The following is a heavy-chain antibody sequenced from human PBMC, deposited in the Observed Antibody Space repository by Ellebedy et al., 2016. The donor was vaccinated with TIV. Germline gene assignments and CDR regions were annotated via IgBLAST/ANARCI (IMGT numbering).Heavy chain of an antibody. CDR1: GFTFGSFA. V-gene: IGHV3-23*01. CDR2: IGGDGRNT. D-gene: IGHD3-22*01. J-gene: IGHJ4*02. CDR3: AKGSSSGFTYDRVGFEY. Sequence: GGSLRLSCAASGFTFGSFAMHRVRQAPGKGLEWLSVIGGDGRNTYHADSVKGRFTLTRDNSKKTLYLEMNRLRTEDTAVYYCAKGSSSGFTYDRVGFEYWGQGTLVTVSS.